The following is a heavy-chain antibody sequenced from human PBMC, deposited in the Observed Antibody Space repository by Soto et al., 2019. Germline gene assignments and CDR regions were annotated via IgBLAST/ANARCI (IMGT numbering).Heavy chain of an antibody. D-gene: IGHD6-13*01. V-gene: IGHV3-66*01. CDR1: GFTVSLNY. J-gene: IGHJ3*02. CDR2: IYTGGST. Sequence: GGSLRLSCAASGFTVSLNYMSWVRQAPGKGLEWVSVIYTGGSTYYADSVKGRFTISRDNSKNTLYLQMNSLRAEDTAVYYCAGGSNWHDVFDIWGQGTMVTVSS. CDR3: AGGSNWHDVFDI.